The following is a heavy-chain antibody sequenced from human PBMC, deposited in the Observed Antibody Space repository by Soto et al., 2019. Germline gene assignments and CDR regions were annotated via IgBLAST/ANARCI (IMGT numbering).Heavy chain of an antibody. CDR2: IYHSGST. J-gene: IGHJ4*02. V-gene: IGHV4-30-2*01. D-gene: IGHD5-18*01. CDR3: ARVTQRGYSYGFTN. CDR1: GGSSSSGGYS. Sequence: TLPLTCAVSGGSSSSGGYSRSMIRPPPGKGLEWIGYIYHSGSTYYNPSLKSRVTISVDRSKNQFSLKLSSVTAADTAVYYCARVTQRGYSYGFTNWGQGTLVTVSS.